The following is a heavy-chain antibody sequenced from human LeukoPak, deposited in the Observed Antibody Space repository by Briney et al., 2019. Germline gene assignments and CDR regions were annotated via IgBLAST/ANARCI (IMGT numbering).Heavy chain of an antibody. D-gene: IGHD2-2*01. J-gene: IGHJ6*04. CDR1: GGSISSSSYY. Sequence: SETLSLTCTVSGGSISSSSYYWGWIRQPPEKGLEWIGTIYYSGTTYYNPSLKSRVTISVDTSKNQFSLKLSSVTAADTAVYYCARLMWDIVVVPAAPDIWGKGTTVTVSS. CDR3: ARLMWDIVVVPAAPDI. V-gene: IGHV4-39*07. CDR2: IYYSGTT.